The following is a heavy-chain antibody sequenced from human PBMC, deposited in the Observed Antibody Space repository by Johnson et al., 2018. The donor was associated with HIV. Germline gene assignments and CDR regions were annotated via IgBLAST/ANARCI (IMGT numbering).Heavy chain of an antibody. CDR1: GFTVSSNY. D-gene: IGHD6-6*01. CDR2: IYSSGST. V-gene: IGHV3-66*01. CDR3: ASYSSSDAFDS. Sequence: VQLVESGGGLVQPGGSLRLSCAASGFTVSSNYMSWVRQAPGKGLEWVSVIYSSGSTYYADSVKGRFTISRDNAKNSLYLQMNSLRAEDTAVYYCASYSSSDAFDSWGQGTMVTVSS. J-gene: IGHJ3*02.